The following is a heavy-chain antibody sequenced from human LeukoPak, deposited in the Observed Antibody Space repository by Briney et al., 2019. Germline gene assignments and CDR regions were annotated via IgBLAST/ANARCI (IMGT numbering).Heavy chain of an antibody. D-gene: IGHD1-1*01. CDR3: ARDGHGTNLDEFDS. V-gene: IGHV3-74*01. CDR1: GLSFSSHW. CDR2: IDRDGRTT. J-gene: IGHJ4*02. Sequence: GGSLRLSCAASGLSFSSHWMHWVRHAPGKGLVWVSRIDRDGRTTNYADSAKGRFTISRDNAKNTLYLQMNSLRVDDTAVYFCARDGHGTNLDEFDSWGQGTLVTVSS.